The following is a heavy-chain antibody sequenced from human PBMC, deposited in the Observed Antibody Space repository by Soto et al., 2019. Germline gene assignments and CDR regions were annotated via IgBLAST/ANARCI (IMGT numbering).Heavy chain of an antibody. CDR1: GFTFSRYA. V-gene: IGHV3-23*01. J-gene: IGHJ3*01. CDR2: ISSSGGRA. CDR3: AKYLCDDTGSRVPSVL. Sequence: GGSLRLSCAASGFTFSRYAMNWVRQAPGKGLEWVSAISSSGGRAYYADSVKGRFTNSRDNSENTLYLQMDSLRAEDTAVYYCAKYLCDDTGSRVPSVLWGRGTMVTV. D-gene: IGHD3-9*01.